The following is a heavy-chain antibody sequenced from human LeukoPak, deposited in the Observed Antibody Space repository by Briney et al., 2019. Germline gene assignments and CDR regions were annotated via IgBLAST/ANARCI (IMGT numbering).Heavy chain of an antibody. V-gene: IGHV3-21*01. CDR1: GFTFSSYS. CDR2: ISSSSRYI. D-gene: IGHD3-22*01. J-gene: IGHJ3*02. Sequence: GSLRLSCAASGFTFSSYSMKWVRQAPGKGLGWVSSISSSSRYIYYADSVKGRFTISRDNAKNSLYLQMNSLRAEDTAVYYCAREVHSGYDAFDIWGQGTMVTVSS. CDR3: AREVHSGYDAFDI.